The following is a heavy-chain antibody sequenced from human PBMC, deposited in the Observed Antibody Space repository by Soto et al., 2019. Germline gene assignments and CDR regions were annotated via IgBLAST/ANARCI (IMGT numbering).Heavy chain of an antibody. CDR1: GFTFSSYA. Sequence: EVQLLESGGGLVQPGGSLRLSCAASGFTFSSYAMSWVRQAPGKGLEWVSAISGSGGSTYYADSVKGRFTISRDNSKNTLYLQMNSLRAEDTAVYYCAKPHYQIPSSWGHTNRYYYYGMDVWGQGTTVTVSS. CDR3: AKPHYQIPSSWGHTNRYYYYGMDV. D-gene: IGHD6-13*01. J-gene: IGHJ6*02. CDR2: ISGSGGST. V-gene: IGHV3-23*01.